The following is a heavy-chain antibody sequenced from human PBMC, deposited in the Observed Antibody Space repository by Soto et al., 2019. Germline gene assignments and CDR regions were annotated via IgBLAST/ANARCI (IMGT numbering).Heavy chain of an antibody. CDR1: GGSISSGGYY. CDR3: ARWLQYDDWFDP. CDR2: IYYSGST. D-gene: IGHD5-12*01. J-gene: IGHJ5*02. V-gene: IGHV4-31*03. Sequence: PSETLSLTCTVSGGSISSGGYYWSWIRQHPGKGLEWIGYIYYSGSTYYNPSLKSRVTISVDTSKNQFSLKLSSVTAADTAVYHCARWLQYDDWFDPWGQGTLVTVSS.